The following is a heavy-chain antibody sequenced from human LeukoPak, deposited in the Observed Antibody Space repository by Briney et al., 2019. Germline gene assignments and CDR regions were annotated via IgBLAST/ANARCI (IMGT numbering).Heavy chain of an antibody. Sequence: GGSLRLSCAASGFTFSSYAMHWVRQAPGKGLEWVAVISYDGSNKYYADSVKGRFTISRDNSKNTLYLQMNSLRAGDAAVYYCARTGAVDYWGQGTLVTVSS. CDR2: ISYDGSNK. J-gene: IGHJ4*02. V-gene: IGHV3-30*04. D-gene: IGHD3-10*01. CDR1: GFTFSSYA. CDR3: ARTGAVDY.